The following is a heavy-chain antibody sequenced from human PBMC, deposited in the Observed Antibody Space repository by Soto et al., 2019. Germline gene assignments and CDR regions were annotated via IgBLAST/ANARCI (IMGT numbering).Heavy chain of an antibody. V-gene: IGHV4-38-2*01. Sequence: SETLSLTCAVSGYSISSGYYWGWVRQPPGKGLEWLGSMFHSGKTYYNPSLKSRLTISVDTSKDQFSLKLNSVTAADTAVYYCARGHIVVVPTVGWFDPWGQGTLVTVSS. J-gene: IGHJ5*02. D-gene: IGHD2-2*01. CDR2: MFHSGKT. CDR3: ARGHIVVVPTVGWFDP. CDR1: GYSISSGYY.